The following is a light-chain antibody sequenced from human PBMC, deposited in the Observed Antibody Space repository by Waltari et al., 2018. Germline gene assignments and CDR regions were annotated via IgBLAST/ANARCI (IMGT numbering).Light chain of an antibody. CDR1: QSVSSN. Sequence: EIVMTPSPATLSVSPGERATLACRASQSVSSNLAWYQQTPGQAPRLLIYGASTRATGIPARFSGSGSGTEFTLTISSLQSEDFAVYYCQQYNNWPRTFGQGTKVEIK. V-gene: IGKV3-15*01. CDR3: QQYNNWPRT. J-gene: IGKJ1*01. CDR2: GAS.